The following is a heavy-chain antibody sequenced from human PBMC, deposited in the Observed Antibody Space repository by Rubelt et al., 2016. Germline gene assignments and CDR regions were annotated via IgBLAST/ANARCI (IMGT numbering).Heavy chain of an antibody. CDR2: IKADGRDR. J-gene: IGHJ3*02. CDR1: GFSFSNFW. CDR3: AGGGAAGEACDI. Sequence: EVQLVESGGGLVQPGGSLRLSCKVSGFSFSNFWMNWVRQAPGKGLEWVANIKADGRDRNYVGSVKGRFTISRDNTRNSLYLQMIGWGAVGWAGYYCAGGGAAGEACDIWGQGTMVTVSS. D-gene: IGHD1-14*01. V-gene: IGHV3-7*01.